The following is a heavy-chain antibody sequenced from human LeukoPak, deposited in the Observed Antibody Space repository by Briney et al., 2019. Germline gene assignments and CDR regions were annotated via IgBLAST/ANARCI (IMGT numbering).Heavy chain of an antibody. V-gene: IGHV3-30*18. Sequence: AGSLRLSCAASGFTFSSYGMHWVRQAPGKGLEWVAVISYDGSNKYYADSVKGRFTISRDNSKNTLYLQMNSLRAEDTAEYYCAKDYCGSGSCYSSIPNDAFDIRGQGTMVTVSS. D-gene: IGHD2-15*01. CDR2: ISYDGSNK. J-gene: IGHJ3*02. CDR3: AKDYCGSGSCYSSIPNDAFDI. CDR1: GFTFSSYG.